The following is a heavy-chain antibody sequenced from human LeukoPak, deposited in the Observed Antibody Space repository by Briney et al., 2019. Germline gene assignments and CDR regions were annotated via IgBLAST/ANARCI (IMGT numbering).Heavy chain of an antibody. CDR2: ISGSGGST. J-gene: IGHJ4*02. CDR3: AKDVLLWFGEFTFDY. Sequence: PGGSLRLFREACGFTFRSYSMSWVRQARGKGLEWVSAISGSGGSTYYADSVKGRFTISRDNSKNTLYLQMNSLRAEDTAVYYCAKDVLLWFGEFTFDYWGQGSLVTVSS. V-gene: IGHV3-23*01. D-gene: IGHD3-10*01. CDR1: GFTFRSYS.